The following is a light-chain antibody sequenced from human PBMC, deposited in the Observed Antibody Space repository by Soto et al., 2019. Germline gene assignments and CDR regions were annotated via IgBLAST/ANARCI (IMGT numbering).Light chain of an antibody. V-gene: IGKV1-5*03. CDR1: QSISSW. CDR2: KAS. J-gene: IGKJ1*01. CDR3: QQYSYYRT. Sequence: DIQMTQSPSTLSASVGDRVTITCRASQSISSWLAWYQQKPGKAPKLLIYKASNLESGVPSRFSGSGSGTEFTLTISSLQPDDFATYYCQQYSYYRTFGQGTKVEIK.